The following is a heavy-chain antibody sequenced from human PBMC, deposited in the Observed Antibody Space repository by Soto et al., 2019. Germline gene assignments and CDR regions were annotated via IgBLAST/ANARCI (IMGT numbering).Heavy chain of an antibody. V-gene: IGHV3-15*01. D-gene: IGHD3-3*01. CDR3: TTDRTTIFGVVITEVDY. Sequence: GGSLRLSCAASGFTFSNASMSGVRQGTGKGLEWVGRIKSKTDGGTTDYAAPVKGRFTISRDDSKNTLYLQMNSLKTEDTAVYYCTTDRTTIFGVVITEVDYWGQGTLVTVSS. CDR2: IKSKTDGGTT. J-gene: IGHJ4*02. CDR1: GFTFSNAS.